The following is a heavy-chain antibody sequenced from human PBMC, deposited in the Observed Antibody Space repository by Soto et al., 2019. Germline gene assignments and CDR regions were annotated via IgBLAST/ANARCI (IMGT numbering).Heavy chain of an antibody. Sequence: VQLQQWGAGLLKPSETLSLTCAVYGGSFSGYYWSWIRQPPGKGLEWIGEINHSGSTNYNPSLKSRVTISVDTSKNQFSRKLSSVTAADTAVYYCARGRGYSSGWYFDYWGQGTLVTVSS. D-gene: IGHD6-19*01. CDR2: INHSGST. CDR1: GGSFSGYY. J-gene: IGHJ4*02. CDR3: ARGRGYSSGWYFDY. V-gene: IGHV4-34*01.